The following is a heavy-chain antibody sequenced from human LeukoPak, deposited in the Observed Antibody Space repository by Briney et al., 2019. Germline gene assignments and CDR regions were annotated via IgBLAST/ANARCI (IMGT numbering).Heavy chain of an antibody. D-gene: IGHD1-26*01. J-gene: IGHJ3*02. CDR2: IYTSGST. V-gene: IGHV4-61*02. CDR1: GGSVSSGDYY. CDR3: ARGGVGATRSAFDI. Sequence: SETLSLTCTVSGGSVSSGDYYWTWIRQPAGKGLEWIGRIYTSGSTSYSPSLKSRVTISLDTSKNQFSLRLSSVTAADTAVYYCARGGVGATRSAFDIWGQGTMVTVSS.